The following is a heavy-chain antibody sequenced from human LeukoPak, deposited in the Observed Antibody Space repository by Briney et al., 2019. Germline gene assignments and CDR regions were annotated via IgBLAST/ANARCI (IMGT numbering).Heavy chain of an antibody. V-gene: IGHV1-18*01. CDR2: ISAYNGNT. Sequence: ASVKVSCKASGYTFTSYGISWVRQAPGQGLEWMGWISAYNGNTNYAQKLQGRVTMTTDTSTSTAYMELRSLRSDGTAVYYCARVRYDSSGYYTDYWGQGTLVTVSS. D-gene: IGHD3-22*01. CDR3: ARVRYDSSGYYTDY. CDR1: GYTFTSYG. J-gene: IGHJ4*02.